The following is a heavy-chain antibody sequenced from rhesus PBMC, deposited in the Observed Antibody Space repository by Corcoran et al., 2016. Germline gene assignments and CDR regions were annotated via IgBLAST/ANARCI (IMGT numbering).Heavy chain of an antibody. J-gene: IGHJ4*01. CDR1: GGSISSNF. CDR2: IYGSGSST. V-gene: IGHV4S11*01. D-gene: IGHD6-25*01. CDR3: VRGGSGSFDY. Sequence: QVQLQESGPGLVKPLETLSLTCAVSGGSISSNFWSWIRQPPGKGLEWTWYIYGSGSSTNYNPSLTSRVTLSVDTSKNQFSLKLSSVTVADTAVYYCVRGGSGSFDYWGQGVLVTVSS.